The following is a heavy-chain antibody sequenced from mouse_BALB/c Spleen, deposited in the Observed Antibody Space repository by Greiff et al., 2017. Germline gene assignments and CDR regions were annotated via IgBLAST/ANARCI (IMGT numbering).Heavy chain of an antibody. V-gene: IGHV1-12*01. CDR3: AGGTTPTFYWYFDV. Sequence: QVQLQQPGAELVKPGASVKMSCKASGYTFTSYNMHWVKQTPGQGLEWIGAIYPGNGDTSYNQKFKGKATLTADKSSSTAYMQLSSLTSEDSAVYYCAGGTTPTFYWYFDVWGAGTTVTVSS. CDR1: GYTFTSYN. D-gene: IGHD1-1*01. CDR2: IYPGNGDT. J-gene: IGHJ1*01.